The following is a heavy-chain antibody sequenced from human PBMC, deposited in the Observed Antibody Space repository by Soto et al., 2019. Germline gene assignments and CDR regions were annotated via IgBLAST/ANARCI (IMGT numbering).Heavy chain of an antibody. CDR1: GYTVNELS. CDR3: AALHETHSYDIDGYSYDTLDI. CDR2: FAPEDGKT. D-gene: IGHD3-22*01. J-gene: IGHJ3*02. Sequence: ASVKVSCKVSGYTVNELSIHWVRQAPGKGLEWLGGFAPEDGKTIYAQTLQGRLAMTEDTSADTAYMELSSLRSEDTAVYFCAALHETHSYDIDGYSYDTLDIWGQGTMVTVSS. V-gene: IGHV1-24*01.